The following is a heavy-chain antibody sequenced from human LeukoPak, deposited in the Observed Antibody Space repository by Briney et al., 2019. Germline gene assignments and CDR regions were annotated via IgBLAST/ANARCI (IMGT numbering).Heavy chain of an antibody. Sequence: SETLSLTCTVSGGSISSYYWSWIRQPPGKGLEWIGYIYYSGSTNYNPSLKSRVTISVDTSKNRFSLKLSSVTAADTAVYYCAHSYYDSSGYYYPFDYWGQGTLVTVSS. V-gene: IGHV4-59*01. J-gene: IGHJ4*02. CDR1: GGSISSYY. CDR2: IYYSGST. CDR3: AHSYYDSSGYYYPFDY. D-gene: IGHD3-22*01.